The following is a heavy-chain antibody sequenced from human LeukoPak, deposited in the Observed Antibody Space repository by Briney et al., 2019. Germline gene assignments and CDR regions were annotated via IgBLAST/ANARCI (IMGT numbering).Heavy chain of an antibody. CDR1: GYTLTSHG. CDR2: ISAYNGNT. J-gene: IGHJ4*02. D-gene: IGHD3-10*01. V-gene: IGHV1-18*01. CDR3: ARYSMRYGSGSYYY. Sequence: AASVKVSCKASGYTLTSHGISWVRQAPGQGLEWMGWISAYNGNTNYAQKLQGRVTMTTDTSTSTAYMELRSLRSDDTAVYYCARYSMRYGSGSYYYWGQGTLATVSS.